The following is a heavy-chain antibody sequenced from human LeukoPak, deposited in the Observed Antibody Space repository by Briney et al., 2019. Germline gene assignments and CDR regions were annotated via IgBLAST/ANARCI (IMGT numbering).Heavy chain of an antibody. V-gene: IGHV3-30*02. Sequence: GGSLRLSCAASGFTFSSYGMHWVRQAPGKGLEWVAFIRYDGSNKYYADSVKGRFTISRDNSKNTLYLQMNSLRAEDTAVYYCAKDGRYFDWLLYNYFDYWGQGALVTVSS. J-gene: IGHJ4*02. CDR3: AKDGRYFDWLLYNYFDY. D-gene: IGHD3-9*01. CDR1: GFTFSSYG. CDR2: IRYDGSNK.